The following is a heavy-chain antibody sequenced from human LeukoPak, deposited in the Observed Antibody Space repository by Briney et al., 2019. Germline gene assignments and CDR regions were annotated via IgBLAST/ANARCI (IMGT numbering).Heavy chain of an antibody. Sequence: GGSLRLSCAASGFTFDDYAMHWVRQAPGKGLEWVSGISWNSGSIGYADSVKGRFTISRDNAKNSLYLQMNSLRAEDTALYYCAKDGGPWPGDYYYGMDVWGQGTTVTVPS. J-gene: IGHJ6*02. CDR2: ISWNSGSI. CDR1: GFTFDDYA. D-gene: IGHD1-14*01. V-gene: IGHV3-9*01. CDR3: AKDGGPWPGDYYYGMDV.